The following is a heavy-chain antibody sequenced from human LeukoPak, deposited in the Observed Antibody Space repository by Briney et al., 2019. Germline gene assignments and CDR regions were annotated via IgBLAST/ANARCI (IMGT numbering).Heavy chain of an antibody. Sequence: GGSLRLSCAASGFTFSNYNMNWVRQAPGKGLEWVSSISRSSSYIYYADSVKGRFTISRDNAKNSLYLQMNSLRAEDTAVYYCARGAYFDYWGQGTLVTVSS. V-gene: IGHV3-21*01. CDR3: ARGAYFDY. J-gene: IGHJ4*02. CDR1: GFTFSNYN. CDR2: ISRSSSYI.